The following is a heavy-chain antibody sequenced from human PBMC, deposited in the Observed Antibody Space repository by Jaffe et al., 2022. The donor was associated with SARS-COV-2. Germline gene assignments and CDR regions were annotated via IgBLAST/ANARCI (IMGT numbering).Heavy chain of an antibody. V-gene: IGHV4-61*02. J-gene: IGHJ4*02. CDR3: ALHAAGRGGSGY. CDR2: VNPGGST. CDR1: GGSISSDSYH. D-gene: IGHD6-13*01. Sequence: QVQLQQSGPGLVKPSQTLSLTCTVSGGSISSDSYHWSWIRQPAGKGLEWLGRVNPGGSTNYDPSLQGRLTISLDTSTNHFSLELSSVTAADTAMYFCALHAAGRGGSGYWGQGTLVTVSS.